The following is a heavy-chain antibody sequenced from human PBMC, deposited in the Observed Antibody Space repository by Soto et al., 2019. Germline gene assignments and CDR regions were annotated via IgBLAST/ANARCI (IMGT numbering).Heavy chain of an antibody. J-gene: IGHJ4*02. Sequence: PGGSLRLSCAASGFTFSSYWMSWVRQAPGKGLEWVANIKQDGSEEYYVDSVKGRFTISRDNAKNSLYLQMNSLRAEDTAVYYCARDKGIAAAGHDYWGQGTLVTVSS. D-gene: IGHD6-13*01. V-gene: IGHV3-7*01. CDR1: GFTFSSYW. CDR2: IKQDGSEE. CDR3: ARDKGIAAAGHDY.